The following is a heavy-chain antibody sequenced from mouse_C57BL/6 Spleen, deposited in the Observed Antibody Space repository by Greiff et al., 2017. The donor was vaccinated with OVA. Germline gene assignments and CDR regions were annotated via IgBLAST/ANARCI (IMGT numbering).Heavy chain of an antibody. CDR1: GYTFTSYW. D-gene: IGHD2-3*01. Sequence: QVQLQQSGAELVRPGTSVKLSCKASGYTFTSYWMHWVKQRPGQGLEWIGVIDPSDSYTNYNQKFKGKATLTVDTSSSTAYMQLSSLTSEDSAVYYCARSDDGYYYFDYWGQGTTLTVSS. CDR2: IDPSDSYT. J-gene: IGHJ2*01. CDR3: ARSDDGYYYFDY. V-gene: IGHV1-59*01.